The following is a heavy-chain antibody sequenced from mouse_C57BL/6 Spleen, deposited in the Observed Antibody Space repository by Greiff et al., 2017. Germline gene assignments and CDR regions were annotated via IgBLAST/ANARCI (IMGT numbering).Heavy chain of an antibody. J-gene: IGHJ2*01. CDR3: ARDPGYYDGSSSLYYFDY. V-gene: IGHV5-4*01. CDR2: ISDGGSYT. Sequence: EVQLVESGGGLVKPGGSLKLSCAASGFTFSSYAMSWVRQTPEKRLEWVATISDGGSYTYYPDNVKGRFTISRDNAKNNLYLQMSHLKSEDTSMYYCARDPGYYDGSSSLYYFDYWGQGTTLTVSS. D-gene: IGHD1-1*01. CDR1: GFTFSSYA.